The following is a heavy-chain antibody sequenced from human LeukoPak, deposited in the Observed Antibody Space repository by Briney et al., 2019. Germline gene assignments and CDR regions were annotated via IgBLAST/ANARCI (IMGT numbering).Heavy chain of an antibody. V-gene: IGHV1-2*02. Sequence: ASVKVSCKASGYTFTGYYMHWVRQAPGQGLEWMGWISPNSGGTNCAQKFQGRVTMTRDTSISTAYLELSSLRSEDTAVYYCARAFYYDSSGYYWSPNPLDAFDIWGQGTMVTVSS. CDR3: ARAFYYDSSGYYWSPNPLDAFDI. CDR1: GYTFTGYY. D-gene: IGHD3-22*01. CDR2: ISPNSGGT. J-gene: IGHJ3*02.